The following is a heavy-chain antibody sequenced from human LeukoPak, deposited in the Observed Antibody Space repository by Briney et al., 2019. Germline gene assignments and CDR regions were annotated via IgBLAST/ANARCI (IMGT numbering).Heavy chain of an antibody. CDR3: ASPESYSSGSISY. V-gene: IGHV4-38-2*02. Sequence: SETLSLTCTVSGYSISSGYYWGWIRQPPGKGLEWIGSIYHSGSTYYNPSLKSRVTISVDTSKNQFSLKLSSVTAADTAVYYCASPESYSSGSISYWGQGTLVTVSS. CDR2: IYHSGST. D-gene: IGHD6-19*01. CDR1: GYSISSGYY. J-gene: IGHJ4*02.